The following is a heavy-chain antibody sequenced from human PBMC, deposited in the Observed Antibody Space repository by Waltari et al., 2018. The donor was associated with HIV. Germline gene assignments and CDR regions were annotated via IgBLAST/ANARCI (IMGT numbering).Heavy chain of an antibody. CDR3: ARDHRVRGVIITGYFDY. J-gene: IGHJ4*02. V-gene: IGHV3-21*01. D-gene: IGHD3-10*01. Sequence: EVQLVESGGGLVKPGGSLRLSCAASGFTFSSYSINWVRQAPGKGLEWVSSIGSSSSYIYYAESVKGRFTIARDNARNSLYLQMNSLRAEDAAVYYCARDHRVRGVIITGYFDYWGQGTLVTVAS. CDR1: GFTFSSYS. CDR2: IGSSSSYI.